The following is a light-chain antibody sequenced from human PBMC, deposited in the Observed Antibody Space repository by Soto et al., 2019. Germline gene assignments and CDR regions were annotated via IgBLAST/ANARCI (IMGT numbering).Light chain of an antibody. CDR3: CSYAGSSTYG. CDR2: EVS. Sequence: ALTQPASVSGSPGQSITISCTGTSSDVGRYNLVSWYQQHPGKAPKLMIYEVSKRPSGVSNRFSGSKSGNTASLTISGLHAEDEADYYSCSYAGSSTYGFGTETKVTVL. V-gene: IGLV2-23*02. CDR1: SSDVGRYNL. J-gene: IGLJ1*01.